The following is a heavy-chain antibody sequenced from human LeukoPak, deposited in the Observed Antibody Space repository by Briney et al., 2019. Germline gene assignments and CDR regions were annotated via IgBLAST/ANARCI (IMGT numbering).Heavy chain of an antibody. CDR3: ARGAAWYSSSWYGAFDI. V-gene: IGHV4-34*01. J-gene: IGHJ3*02. CDR2: INHSGST. Sequence: SETLSLTCTVSGGSISSYYWSWIRQPPGKGLEWIGEINHSGSTNYNPSLKSRVTISVDTSKNQFSLKLSSVTAADTAVYYCARGAAWYSSSWYGAFDIWGQGTMVTVSS. CDR1: GGSISSYY. D-gene: IGHD6-13*01.